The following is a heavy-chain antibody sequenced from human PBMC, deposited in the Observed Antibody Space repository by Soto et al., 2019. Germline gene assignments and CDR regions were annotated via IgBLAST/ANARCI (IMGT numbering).Heavy chain of an antibody. J-gene: IGHJ4*02. CDR2: IIPIFGTA. D-gene: IGHD3-3*01. Sequence: SVKVSCKASGYTFTSYGISWVRQAPGQGLEWMGGIIPIFGTANYAQKFQGRVTITADESTSTAYMELSSLRSEDTAVYYCARVNTYYDFWSGYREYYFDYWGQGTLVTVSS. CDR3: ARVNTYYDFWSGYREYYFDY. V-gene: IGHV1-69*13. CDR1: GYTFTSYG.